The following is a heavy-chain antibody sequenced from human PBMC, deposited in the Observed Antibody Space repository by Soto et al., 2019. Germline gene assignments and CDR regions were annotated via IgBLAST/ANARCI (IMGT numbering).Heavy chain of an antibody. V-gene: IGHV4-31*03. CDR3: ATSYGNAWYTY. D-gene: IGHD6-13*01. CDR1: GGSISSGGYY. Sequence: SETLSLTCTVSGGSISSGGYYWSWIRQHPGKGLEWIGYIHYSGSTYYNPSLKSRVTISVDRSKNQFTLQLTSVTVADTAVYYCATSYGNAWYTYWGQGTQVTVSS. CDR2: IHYSGST. J-gene: IGHJ4*02.